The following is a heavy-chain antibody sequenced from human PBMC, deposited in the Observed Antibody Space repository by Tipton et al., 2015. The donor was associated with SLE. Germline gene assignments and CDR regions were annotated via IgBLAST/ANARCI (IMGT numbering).Heavy chain of an antibody. CDR1: GFTFSSYA. J-gene: IGHJ1*01. CDR2: ISYDGSNK. V-gene: IGHV3-30-3*01. D-gene: IGHD6-6*01. CDR3: ARDRSSSSPRGCFQH. Sequence: SLRLSCAASGFTFSSYAMHWVRQAPGKGLEWVAVISYDGSNKYYADSVKGRFTISRDNSKNTLYLQMNSLRAEDTAVYYCARDRSSSSPRGCFQHWGQGTLVTVSS.